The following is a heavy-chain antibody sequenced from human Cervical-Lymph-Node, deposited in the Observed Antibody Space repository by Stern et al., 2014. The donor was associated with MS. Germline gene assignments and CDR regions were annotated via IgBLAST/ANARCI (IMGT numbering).Heavy chain of an antibody. CDR3: AKGGSGSYLD. CDR2: ISYDGRDK. D-gene: IGHD1-26*01. J-gene: IGHJ4*02. CDR1: GFVFRRYA. Sequence: QVQLVQSGGSVVQPGRSLRLSCAASGFVFRRYALHWVRQAPGKGLEWVALISYDGRDKYYTDSVKGRFTVSRDNSNNTVDLEMNSLRLEDTAVYYCAKGGSGSYLDWGQGSLVTVSS. V-gene: IGHV3-30*04.